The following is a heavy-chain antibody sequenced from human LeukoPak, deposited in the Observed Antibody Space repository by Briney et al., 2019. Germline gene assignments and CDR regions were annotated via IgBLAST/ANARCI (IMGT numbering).Heavy chain of an antibody. D-gene: IGHD3-9*01. J-gene: IGHJ3*02. CDR3: VKSAGFDWLSPLDAFDI. Sequence: GGSLRLSCAASGFTFSSYWMAWVRQAPGKGLEWVANIEQDGSEKNYVDSVKGRFTISRDNSKDTLYLQMSSLRAEDTTVYYCVKSAGFDWLSPLDAFDIWGQGTMVTVSS. CDR1: GFTFSSYW. CDR2: IEQDGSEK. V-gene: IGHV3-7*02.